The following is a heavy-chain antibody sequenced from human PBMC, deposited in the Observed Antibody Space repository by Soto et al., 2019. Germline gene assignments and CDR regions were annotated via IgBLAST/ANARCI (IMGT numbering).Heavy chain of an antibody. D-gene: IGHD2-15*01. V-gene: IGHV1-18*01. CDR2: ISAYNGNT. Sequence: GASVKVSCKASGYTFTSYGISWVRQAPGQGLEWMGWISAYNGNTNYAQKLQGRVTMTTDTSTSTAYMELRSLRSDDTAVYYCARDGARYCSGGSCYSIHYYYGMDVWGQGTTVTVS. J-gene: IGHJ6*02. CDR1: GYTFTSYG. CDR3: ARDGARYCSGGSCYSIHYYYGMDV.